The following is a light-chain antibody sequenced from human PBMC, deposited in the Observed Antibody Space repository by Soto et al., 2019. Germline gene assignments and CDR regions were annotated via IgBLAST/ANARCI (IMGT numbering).Light chain of an antibody. V-gene: IGKV4-1*01. CDR1: QRVLYSSNNKTH. CDR2: WAS. CDR3: QQFYSTPLA. J-gene: IGKJ4*01. Sequence: DIVMTQSPDSLTVSRGEGATINGKPVQRVLYSSNNKTHLAWYQQKPGHPPKLLIFWASTRESGVPDRFSGSGSGTDFTLSVSTLQAEDVAVYYCQQFYSTPLAFGGGTKVEIK.